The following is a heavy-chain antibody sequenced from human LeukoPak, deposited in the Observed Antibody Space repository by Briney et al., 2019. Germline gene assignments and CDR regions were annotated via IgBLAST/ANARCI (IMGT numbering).Heavy chain of an antibody. CDR3: ATVDRYDSSGYYYFDY. V-gene: IGHV1-24*01. D-gene: IGHD3-22*01. CDR2: FDPEDGET. CDR1: GYTFTSYY. J-gene: IGHJ4*02. Sequence: ASVKVSCKASGYTFTSYYMHWVRQAPGKGLEWMGGFDPEDGETIYAQKFQGRVTMTEDTSTDTAYMELSSLRSEDTAVYYCATVDRYDSSGYYYFDYWGQGTLVTVSS.